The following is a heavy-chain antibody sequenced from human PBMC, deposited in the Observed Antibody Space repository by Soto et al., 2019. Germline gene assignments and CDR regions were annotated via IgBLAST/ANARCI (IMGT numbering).Heavy chain of an antibody. J-gene: IGHJ4*02. D-gene: IGHD3-10*01. CDR3: AKDVTMVRGVHHPYYFDY. CDR1: GFTFSSYA. Sequence: GGSLRLSCAASGFTFSSYAMSWVRQAPGKGLEWVSAISGSGGSTYYADSVKGRFTISRDNSKNTLYLQMNSLRAEDTAVYYCAKDVTMVRGVHHPYYFDYWGQGTLVTVSS. V-gene: IGHV3-23*01. CDR2: ISGSGGST.